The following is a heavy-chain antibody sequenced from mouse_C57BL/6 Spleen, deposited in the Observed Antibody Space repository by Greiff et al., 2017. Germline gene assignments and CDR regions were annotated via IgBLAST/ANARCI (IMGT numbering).Heavy chain of an antibody. CDR3: ARGETAQSYYAMDY. V-gene: IGHV1-69*01. Sequence: VQLQQPGAELVMPGASVKLSCKASGYTFTSYWMHWVKQRPGQGLEWIGEIDPSDSYTNYNQKFKGKSTLTVDKSSSTAYMQLSSLTSEDSAVYYCARGETAQSYYAMDYWGQGTSVTVSS. CDR2: IDPSDSYT. CDR1: GYTFTSYW. J-gene: IGHJ4*01. D-gene: IGHD3-2*02.